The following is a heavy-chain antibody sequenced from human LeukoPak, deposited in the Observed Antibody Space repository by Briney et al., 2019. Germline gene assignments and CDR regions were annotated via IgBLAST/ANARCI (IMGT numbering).Heavy chain of an antibody. D-gene: IGHD1-7*01. V-gene: IGHV3-7*01. CDR1: GFTFSSYW. J-gene: IGHJ4*02. Sequence: PGGSLRLSCAASGFTFSSYWMSWVRQAPGKGLEWVANIKQDGSEKYYVDSVKGRFTISRDNAKNSLYLQMNSLRAEDTAVYYCARDREKLELLFDYWGQGTLVTVSS. CDR3: ARDREKLELLFDY. CDR2: IKQDGSEK.